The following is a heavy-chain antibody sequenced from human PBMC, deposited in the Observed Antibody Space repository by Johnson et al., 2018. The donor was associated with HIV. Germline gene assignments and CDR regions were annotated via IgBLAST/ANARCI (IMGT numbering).Heavy chain of an antibody. Sequence: QVQLVESGGGLVQPGGSLKLSFAASGFTFSASGMHWVRQASGKGLEWVSVMYDGSNKYYADSVKGRFTISRDNYKNTLYLQMNSLRAEDTAVYYCAREKKMGGTFDIWGQGTKVTVSS. J-gene: IGHJ3*02. V-gene: IGHV3-33*08. CDR3: AREKKMGGTFDI. CDR2: MYDGSNK. D-gene: IGHD5-24*01. CDR1: GFTFSASG.